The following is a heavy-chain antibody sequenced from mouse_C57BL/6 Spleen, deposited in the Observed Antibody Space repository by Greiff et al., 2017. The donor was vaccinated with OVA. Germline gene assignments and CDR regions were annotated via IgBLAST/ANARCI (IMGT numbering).Heavy chain of an antibody. CDR2: IYPGSGST. CDR3: ARGCSNYEYDFDY. Sequence: QVQLQQPGAELVKPGASVKMSCKASGYTFTSYWITWVKQRPGQGLEWIGEIYPGSGSTNYNEKFKSKATLTVDTSSSTAYMQLSSLTSEDSAVYYCARGCSNYEYDFDYWGQGTTLTVSS. CDR1: GYTFTSYW. V-gene: IGHV1-55*01. J-gene: IGHJ2*01. D-gene: IGHD2-5*01.